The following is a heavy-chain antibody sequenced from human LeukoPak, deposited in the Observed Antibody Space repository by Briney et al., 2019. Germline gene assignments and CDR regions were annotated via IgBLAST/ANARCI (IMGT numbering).Heavy chain of an antibody. D-gene: IGHD5-18*01. CDR2: ISGSGGST. Sequence: GGSLRLSCAASGFTFSSYAMSWVRQTPGKGLEWVSAISGSGGSTYYADSVKGRFTISRDNSKNTLYLQMNSLRAEDTAVYYCAKHLTAMVAFDYWGQGPLVTVSS. V-gene: IGHV3-23*01. CDR1: GFTFSSYA. J-gene: IGHJ4*02. CDR3: AKHLTAMVAFDY.